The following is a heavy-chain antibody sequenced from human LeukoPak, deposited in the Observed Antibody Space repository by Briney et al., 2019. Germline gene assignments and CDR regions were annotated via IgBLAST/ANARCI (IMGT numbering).Heavy chain of an antibody. J-gene: IGHJ3*02. D-gene: IGHD4-17*01. CDR2: ISSSSSYI. CDR3: ASDTGDYGDYVRAFDI. V-gene: IGHV3-21*01. CDR1: GFTFSSYS. Sequence: GGSLRLSCAASGFTFSSYSMNWVRQAPGKGLEWVSSISSSSSYIYYADSAKGRFTISRDNAKNSLYLQMNSLRAEDTAVYYCASDTGDYGDYVRAFDIWGQGTMVTVSS.